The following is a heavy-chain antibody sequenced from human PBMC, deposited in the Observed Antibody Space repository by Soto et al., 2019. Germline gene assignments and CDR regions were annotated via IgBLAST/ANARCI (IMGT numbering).Heavy chain of an antibody. J-gene: IGHJ5*02. V-gene: IGHV4-31*03. CDR3: ARVGAIAPAVLNWLDP. CDR1: GGSMSSGGYY. D-gene: IGHD6-13*01. CDR2: IYYSGST. Sequence: SETLSLICTVSGGSMSSGGYYWSWIRQHPGKGLEWIGYIYYSGSTYYNPSLKSRVTISVDTSKNEFSLKLNSVTGADTAVYYCARVGAIAPAVLNWLDPWGQGTLVTVSS.